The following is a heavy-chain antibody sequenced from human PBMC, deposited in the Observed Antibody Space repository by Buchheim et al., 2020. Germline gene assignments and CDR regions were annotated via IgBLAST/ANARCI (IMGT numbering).Heavy chain of an antibody. CDR3: ARDPGTYCSGGSCYYDYYFDY. Sequence: QVQLVQSGAEVKKPGASVKVSCKASGYTFTGYYMHWVRQAPGQGLEWMGWINPNSGGTNYAQKFQGWVTMTRDTSISPAYMELSRLRSDDTAVYYCARDPGTYCSGGSCYYDYYFDYWGQGTL. J-gene: IGHJ4*02. V-gene: IGHV1-2*04. D-gene: IGHD2-15*01. CDR1: GYTFTGYY. CDR2: INPNSGGT.